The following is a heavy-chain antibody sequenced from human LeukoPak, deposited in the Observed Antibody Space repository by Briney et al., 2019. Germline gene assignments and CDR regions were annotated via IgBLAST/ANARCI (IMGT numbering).Heavy chain of an antibody. Sequence: ASVKVSCKASGYTFNRHGISWVRQAPGQGLEWMGSISAYNGDKDFTQNFQGRLTMTTDTSTSTAYMELRSLRSDDTAVYYCARDTSPMVSPFDCWGQGTLVTVSS. CDR1: GYTFNRHG. D-gene: IGHD5-18*01. CDR2: ISAYNGDK. J-gene: IGHJ4*02. CDR3: ARDTSPMVSPFDC. V-gene: IGHV1-18*01.